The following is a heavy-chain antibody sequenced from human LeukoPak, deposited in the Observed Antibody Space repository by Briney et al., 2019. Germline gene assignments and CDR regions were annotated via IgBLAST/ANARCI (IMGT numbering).Heavy chain of an antibody. D-gene: IGHD6-13*01. V-gene: IGHV3-23*01. Sequence: GGSLRLSCVASGFTFSSYAMSWVRQAPGKGLEWVSAIIGSGSSTYYADSVKGRFTISRDNSENTLFLQMNSLRAEDTAVYYCAKDRAQQLVLDFWGQGTLVTVSS. CDR2: IIGSGSST. CDR3: AKDRAQQLVLDF. J-gene: IGHJ4*02. CDR1: GFTFSSYA.